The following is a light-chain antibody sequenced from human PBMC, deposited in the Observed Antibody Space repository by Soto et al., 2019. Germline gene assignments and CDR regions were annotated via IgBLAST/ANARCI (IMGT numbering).Light chain of an antibody. J-gene: IGKJ2*01. Sequence: DIVMTQSPDSLAVSLGERATINCKSSQSLLYSSNNKNYLAWYQQKPGQPPKLLIYWASTRESGVPDRFSGSGSGTDCTLTVSNLQAEDVAVYYCQQYYSTPPMYTSGQGTKLEIK. CDR1: QSLLYSSNNKNY. CDR2: WAS. CDR3: QQYYSTPPMYT. V-gene: IGKV4-1*01.